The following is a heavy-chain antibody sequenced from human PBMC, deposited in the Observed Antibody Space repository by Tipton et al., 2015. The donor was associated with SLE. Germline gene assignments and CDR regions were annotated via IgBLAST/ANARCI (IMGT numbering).Heavy chain of an antibody. D-gene: IGHD4-23*01. J-gene: IGHJ3*02. CDR2: IWYDGSNK. V-gene: IGHV3-33*01. Sequence: SLRLSCAASGFTFSSYGMHWVRQAPGKGLEWVAVIWYDGSNKYYADSVKGRFTISRDNSKNTLYLQMNSLRAADTAVYYCARGPGNLGDAFDIWGQGTMVTVSS. CDR1: GFTFSSYG. CDR3: ARGPGNLGDAFDI.